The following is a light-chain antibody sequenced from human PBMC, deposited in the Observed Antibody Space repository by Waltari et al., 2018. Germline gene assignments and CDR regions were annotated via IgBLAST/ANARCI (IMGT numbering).Light chain of an antibody. Sequence: EIVLTQSPATLSLSPGERATLSCRASQSVSSYVAWYRPKPGQAPRLLIYDASNRATGIPSRFSGSGSGTDFTLTISSLEPEDFAVYYCQQRSNWPLTFGGGTKVEIK. CDR2: DAS. J-gene: IGKJ4*01. CDR1: QSVSSY. CDR3: QQRSNWPLT. V-gene: IGKV3-11*01.